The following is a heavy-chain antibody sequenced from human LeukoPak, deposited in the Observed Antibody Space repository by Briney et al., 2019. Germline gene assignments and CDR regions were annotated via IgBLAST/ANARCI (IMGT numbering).Heavy chain of an antibody. Sequence: GGSMRLSCVASGITLSTYGMNWVRQAQGKGLEWVANIKPGGGERYYVDSVKGRFTISRDNAKNSVDLQMNSLRVEDTAVYYCMRGGGNYWGQGTLVTVSS. V-gene: IGHV3-7*01. CDR1: GITLSTYG. CDR2: IKPGGGER. D-gene: IGHD3-16*01. J-gene: IGHJ4*02. CDR3: MRGGGNY.